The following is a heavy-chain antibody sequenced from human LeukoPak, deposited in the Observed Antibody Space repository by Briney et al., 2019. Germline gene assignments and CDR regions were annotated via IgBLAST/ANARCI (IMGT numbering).Heavy chain of an antibody. CDR2: IYSGGST. V-gene: IGHV3-66*01. J-gene: IGHJ4*02. Sequence: GGSLRLSCAASGFTVSTNYMSWVRQAPGKGLEWVSIIYSGGSTFYADSVKGRFTISRDNSKNTLYLQMNSLRAEDTAVYYCAKDGVPKGITIFGVANTGYFDYWGQGTLVTVSS. CDR3: AKDGVPKGITIFGVANTGYFDY. D-gene: IGHD3-3*01. CDR1: GFTVSTNY.